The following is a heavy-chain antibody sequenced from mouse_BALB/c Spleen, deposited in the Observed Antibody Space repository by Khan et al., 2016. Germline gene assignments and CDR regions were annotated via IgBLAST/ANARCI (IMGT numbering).Heavy chain of an antibody. D-gene: IGHD2-10*02. Sequence: EVELVESGGGLVKPGGSLKLSCAASGFTFSNYAMSWVRQTPEKRLEWVASISSGGSTYYPDSVKGRFTISRDNARNILNLQMSSLRSEDTAMYYCAREEYGNYGDYFDYWGQGTTLTVSS. J-gene: IGHJ2*01. CDR2: ISSGGST. V-gene: IGHV5-6-5*01. CDR3: AREEYGNYGDYFDY. CDR1: GFTFSNYA.